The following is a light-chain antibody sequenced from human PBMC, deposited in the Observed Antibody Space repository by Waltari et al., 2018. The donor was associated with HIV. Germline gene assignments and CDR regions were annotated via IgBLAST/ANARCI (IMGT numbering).Light chain of an antibody. V-gene: IGLV3-19*01. CDR3: YSRDSTTNHRV. Sequence: SSELTQDPVVSVALGQTVPITCQGDSLSSYYANWYQQKPGQAPLLVFFGKNSRPSGIPDRFSGSNSRNKASLTITGAQAEDEADYYCYSRDSTTNHRVFGGGTKLTVL. CDR1: SLSSYY. CDR2: GKN. J-gene: IGLJ2*01.